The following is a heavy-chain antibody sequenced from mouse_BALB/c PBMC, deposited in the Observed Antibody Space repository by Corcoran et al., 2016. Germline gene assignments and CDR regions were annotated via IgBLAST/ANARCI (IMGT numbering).Heavy chain of an antibody. CDR1: GYTFTSYV. Sequence: EVQLQQSGPELVKPGASVKMSCKASGYTFTSYVMHWVKQKPGQGLEWIGYINPYNDGTKYNEKFKGKATLPSDKSPSPAYMETSSLTSEDSAVYYCAKDGPYFDYWGQGTTLTVSS. CDR3: AKDGPYFDY. D-gene: IGHD1-2*01. V-gene: IGHV1S136*01. J-gene: IGHJ2*01. CDR2: INPYNDGT.